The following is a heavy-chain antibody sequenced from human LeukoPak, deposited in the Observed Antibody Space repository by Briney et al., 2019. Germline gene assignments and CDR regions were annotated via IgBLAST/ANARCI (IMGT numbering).Heavy chain of an antibody. CDR3: AKDPCTDGVCYTSSYYGMDV. J-gene: IGHJ6*02. Sequence: GGSLRLSCAASGFPFSSCAMSWVRQAPGKGLEWVSVISGSSLSAYYADSVKGRFTISRDNSKNTLYLQMNSLGVEDTAVYYCAKDPCTDGVCYTSSYYGMDVWGLGTTVTVPS. D-gene: IGHD2-8*01. V-gene: IGHV3-23*01. CDR1: GFPFSSCA. CDR2: ISGSSLSA.